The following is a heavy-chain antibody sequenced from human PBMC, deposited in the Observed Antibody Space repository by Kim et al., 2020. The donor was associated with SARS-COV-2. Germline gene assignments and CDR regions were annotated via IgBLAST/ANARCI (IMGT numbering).Heavy chain of an antibody. V-gene: IGHV1-18*01. CDR1: GYTFTSYG. J-gene: IGHJ6*03. D-gene: IGHD3-10*01. Sequence: ASVKVSCKASGYTFTSYGISWVRQAPGQGLEWMGWISAYNGNTNYAQKLQGRVTMTTDTSTSTAYMELRSLRSDDTAVYYCARHYYYGSGSFDYYYYMDVWGKGTTVTVSS. CDR2: ISAYNGNT. CDR3: ARHYYYGSGSFDYYYYMDV.